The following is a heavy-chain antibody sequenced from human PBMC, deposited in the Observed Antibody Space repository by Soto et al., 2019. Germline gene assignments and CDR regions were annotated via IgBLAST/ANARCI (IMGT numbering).Heavy chain of an antibody. J-gene: IGHJ4*02. CDR3: AREGQPAAETRPHN. CDR2: ISYDGGKK. CDR1: GFNFSSYD. Sequence: PGGTLRLSCAASGFNFSSYDMHWVRQAPGKGLEWVAVISYDGGKKYYAVTMKGRFTTARDNSKHTLYMEMNSLRADDTAVYYCAREGQPAAETRPHNWGQGTLVTVSS. D-gene: IGHD6-13*01. V-gene: IGHV3-30*04.